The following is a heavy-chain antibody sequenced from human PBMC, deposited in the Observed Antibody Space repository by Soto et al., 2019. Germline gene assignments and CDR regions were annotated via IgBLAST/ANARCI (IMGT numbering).Heavy chain of an antibody. V-gene: IGHV6-1*01. D-gene: IGHD3-10*01. CDR2: TYYRSKWYN. J-gene: IGHJ3*02. CDR1: GDSVSSNSAA. Sequence: PSQTLSLTCAISGDSVSSNSAAWNWLRQSPSRGLEWLGRTYYRSKWYNDYAPSVKGQITINPDTSRNQFSLQLNSVTPEDTAVYYCARERGVLSEAFDIWGQGTVVTVSS. CDR3: ARERGVLSEAFDI.